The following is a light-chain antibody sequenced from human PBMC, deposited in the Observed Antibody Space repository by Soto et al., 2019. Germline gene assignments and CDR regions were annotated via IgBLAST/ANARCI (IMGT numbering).Light chain of an antibody. V-gene: IGLV2-14*01. CDR3: SSYTSSSTLGV. J-gene: IGLJ1*01. CDR2: EVN. CDR1: SSDVGGYNY. Sequence: QSALTQPASVSGSPGQSISISCTGTSSDVGGYNYVSWYQQHPGKAPKLMIYEVNNRPSGVSNRFSGSKSGNTASLTISGLQAEDEADYYCSSYTSSSTLGVFXTGTKVTVL.